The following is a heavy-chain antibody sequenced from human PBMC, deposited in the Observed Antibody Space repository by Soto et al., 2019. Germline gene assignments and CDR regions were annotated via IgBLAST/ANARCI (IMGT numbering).Heavy chain of an antibody. CDR3: ARAAVYSSWYHDY. V-gene: IGHV4-61*01. D-gene: IGHD6-13*01. Sequence: PSETLSLTCIVSGGSISDSIYYWSWLRQPPGKGLEWIGYIYYTGSTNYNPSLESRVFMSIDTSKNQLSLQLRSVTAADTATYYCARAAVYSSWYHDYWGQGIPVTVSS. J-gene: IGHJ4*02. CDR1: GGSISDSIYY. CDR2: IYYTGST.